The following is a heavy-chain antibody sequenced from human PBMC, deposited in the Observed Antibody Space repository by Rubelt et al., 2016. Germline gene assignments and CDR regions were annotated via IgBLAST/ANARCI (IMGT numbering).Heavy chain of an antibody. Sequence: SLKSRVTISVDTSKNQFSLKLSSVTAADTAVYYCARGVWPLIHNFDYWGQGTLVTVSS. J-gene: IGHJ4*02. D-gene: IGHD3-16*01. V-gene: IGHV4-39*01. CDR3: ARGVWPLIHNFDY.